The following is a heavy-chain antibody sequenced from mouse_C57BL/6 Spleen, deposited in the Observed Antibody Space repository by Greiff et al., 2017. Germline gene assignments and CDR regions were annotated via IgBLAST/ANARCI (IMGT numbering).Heavy chain of an antibody. J-gene: IGHJ4*01. CDR3: ARPEYGNYYAMDY. CDR1: GYSFTGYY. Sequence: EVQLQQSGPELVKPGASVKISCKASGYSFTGYYMNWVKQSPEKSLEWIGEINPSTGGTTYNKKFKAKATLTVDKSSSTAYMQLKSLTSEDSAVYYCARPEYGNYYAMDYWGQGNSVTGSS. V-gene: IGHV1-42*01. D-gene: IGHD2-1*01. CDR2: INPSTGGT.